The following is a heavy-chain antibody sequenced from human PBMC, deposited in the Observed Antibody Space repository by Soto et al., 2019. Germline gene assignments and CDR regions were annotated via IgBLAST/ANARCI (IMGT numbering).Heavy chain of an antibody. V-gene: IGHV4-31*03. CDR3: AKNETTRPWFAT. Sequence: QVQLQESGPGLVKPSQTLSLTCTVSGGSISNGNYYWSWIRQLPGKGLEWIGNIYYIGTTSYNPSLKSRVTMSIDTSKNQFSLKLRSVVAADTAMYYCAKNETTRPWFATWGQGTLVTVSS. J-gene: IGHJ5*02. CDR2: IYYIGTT. CDR1: GGSISNGNYY. D-gene: IGHD1-1*01.